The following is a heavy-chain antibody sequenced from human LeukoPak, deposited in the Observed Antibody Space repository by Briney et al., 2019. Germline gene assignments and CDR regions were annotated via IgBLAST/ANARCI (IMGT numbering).Heavy chain of an antibody. D-gene: IGHD6-13*01. Sequence: SQTLSLTCTVSGGSISSGGYYWSWIRQPPGKGLEWIGYIYHSGSTYYNPSLKSRVTISVDRSKNQFSLKLSSVTAADTAVYYCARDQLDRSSIDYWGQGTLVTVSS. CDR1: GGSISSGGYY. V-gene: IGHV4-30-2*01. CDR2: IYHSGST. J-gene: IGHJ4*02. CDR3: ARDQLDRSSIDY.